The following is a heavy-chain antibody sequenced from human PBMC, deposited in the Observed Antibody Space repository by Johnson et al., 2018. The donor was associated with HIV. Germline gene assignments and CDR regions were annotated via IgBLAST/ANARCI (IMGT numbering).Heavy chain of an antibody. CDR1: ELTSSNYA. D-gene: IGHD1-26*01. CDR3: AKGPWDLPHAFNI. V-gene: IGHV3-23*04. CDR2: ISASGRDI. J-gene: IGHJ3*02. Sequence: VQLVESGGGVVQPGRSLRLSCAASELTSSNYAISWVRQAPGQGLEWVSAISASGRDIYYGDSVKGRFTISRDNSKNTLYLQMNSLRAEDTAVYDCAKGPWDLPHAFNIWGRGTMVIVSS.